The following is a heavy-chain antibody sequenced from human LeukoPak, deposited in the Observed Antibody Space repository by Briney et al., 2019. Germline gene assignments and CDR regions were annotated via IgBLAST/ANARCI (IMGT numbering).Heavy chain of an antibody. CDR3: ARHYCSGGSCYIIDY. CDR1: GGSISSYY. Sequence: SETLSLTCTVSGGSISSYYWGWIRQPAGKGLEWIGRMYTSGSTNYNPSLKGRVTMSVDTSKNQFSLKLSSVTAADTAVYYCARHYCSGGSCYIIDYWGQGTLVTVSS. CDR2: MYTSGST. V-gene: IGHV4-4*07. J-gene: IGHJ4*02. D-gene: IGHD2-15*01.